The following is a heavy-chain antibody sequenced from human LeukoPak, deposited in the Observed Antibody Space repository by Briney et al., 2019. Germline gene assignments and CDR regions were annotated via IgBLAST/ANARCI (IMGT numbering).Heavy chain of an antibody. D-gene: IGHD3-3*02. CDR3: ARSISSMRNWFDP. J-gene: IGHJ5*02. CDR2: IYPGGNT. V-gene: IGHV4-38-2*01. CDR1: FFSIDTGYY. Sequence: PSETLSLTCSVSFFSIDTGYYWGWIRQTPGKGLEWIGNIYPGGNTYYNPSLKGRVRISVDTSRNQFSLSLASVTAADTAVYYCARSISSMRNWFDPWGQGTLVSVSS.